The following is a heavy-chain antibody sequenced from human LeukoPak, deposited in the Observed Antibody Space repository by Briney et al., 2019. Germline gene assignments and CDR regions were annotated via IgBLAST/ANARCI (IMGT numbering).Heavy chain of an antibody. CDR2: IRQDGSEK. J-gene: IGHJ5*02. V-gene: IGHV3-7*03. CDR1: GFSFSTYW. D-gene: IGHD2-15*01. CDR3: VATGNWFDP. Sequence: GGSLRLSCAASGFSFSTYWMSWVRQAPGKGLEWVATIRQDGSEKHSVDFVEGRFTISRDNAQNSLYLQMNSLRAEDTAVYYCVATGNWFDPWGQGTLVTVSS.